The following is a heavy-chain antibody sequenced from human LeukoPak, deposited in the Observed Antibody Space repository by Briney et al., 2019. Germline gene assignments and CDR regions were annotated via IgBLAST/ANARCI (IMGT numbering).Heavy chain of an antibody. CDR2: INWNGGST. CDR1: GFTFSSYA. J-gene: IGHJ6*03. V-gene: IGHV3-20*04. CDR3: AREKGYSIEGTNYYYYYMDV. D-gene: IGHD6-13*01. Sequence: PGGSLRLSCAASGFTFSSYAMSWVRQAPGKGLEWVSGINWNGGSTGYADSVKGRFTISRDNAKNSLYLQMNSLRAEDTALYYCAREKGYSIEGTNYYYYYMDVWGKGTTVTVSS.